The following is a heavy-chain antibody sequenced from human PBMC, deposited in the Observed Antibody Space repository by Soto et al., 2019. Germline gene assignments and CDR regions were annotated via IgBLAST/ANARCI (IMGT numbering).Heavy chain of an antibody. CDR3: AKDQHGGEWDFDY. J-gene: IGHJ4*02. D-gene: IGHD2-8*01. CDR2: ITSTGSTI. V-gene: IGHV3-11*01. CDR1: GFTFSDYY. Sequence: GGSLRLSCAASGFTFSDYYMNWIRQAPGKGLEWVSYITSTGSTIYYADSVKGRFTISRDNAKNSLYLQMNSLRAEDTAVYYCAKDQHGGEWDFDYWGQGTLVTVSS.